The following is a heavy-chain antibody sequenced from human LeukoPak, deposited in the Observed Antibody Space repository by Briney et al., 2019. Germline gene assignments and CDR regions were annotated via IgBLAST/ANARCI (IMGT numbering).Heavy chain of an antibody. CDR1: GFTFSNYW. CDR3: ARDNAGHRS. J-gene: IGHJ5*02. D-gene: IGHD2-8*01. Sequence: GGSLRLSCAASGFTFSNYWMSWVRQAPGKGLEWVANIKQDGSEKYYVDSVKGRFTISRNNAKNSLFLQMNSLGAEDTAVYYYARDNAGHRSWGQGTLVTVSS. V-gene: IGHV3-7*04. CDR2: IKQDGSEK.